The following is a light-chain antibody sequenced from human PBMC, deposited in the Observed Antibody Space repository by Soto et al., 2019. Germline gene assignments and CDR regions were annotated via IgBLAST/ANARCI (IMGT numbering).Light chain of an antibody. J-gene: IGLJ2*01. V-gene: IGLV1-40*01. Sequence: QSVLTQPPSVSGAPGQRVTISCTGSSSNIGAGYDVHWYQQLPGTAPKLLIYGNSNRPSGVPDRFSGSNSGTSASLAITGLQAEDEADYYCQSYDSSLNGVVFGGGTKVTVL. CDR2: GNS. CDR3: QSYDSSLNGVV. CDR1: SSNIGAGYD.